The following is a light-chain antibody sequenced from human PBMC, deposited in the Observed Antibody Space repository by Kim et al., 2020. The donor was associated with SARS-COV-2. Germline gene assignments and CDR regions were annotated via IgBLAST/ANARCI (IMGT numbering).Light chain of an antibody. CDR1: SLRSYY. V-gene: IGLV3-19*01. CDR2: GKN. CDR3: NSRDSSGNHVV. J-gene: IGLJ2*01. Sequence: LGQTVRLTCQGDSLRSYYASWYQQRPGQAPVVVMYGKNNRPSGIPDRFSGSSSGNTASLTITGAQAEDEAEYYCNSRDSSGNHVVFGGGTQLTVL.